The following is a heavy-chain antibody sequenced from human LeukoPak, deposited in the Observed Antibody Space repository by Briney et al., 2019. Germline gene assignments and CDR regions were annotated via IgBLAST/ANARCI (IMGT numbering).Heavy chain of an antibody. D-gene: IGHD2-15*01. CDR1: GGSFSGYY. CDR2: INHSGST. V-gene: IGHV4-34*01. CDR3: ARVTRRIVVVVAATYYFDY. Sequence: PSETLSLTCAVYGGSFSGYYWSWIRQPPGKGLEWIGEINHSGSTNYNPSLKSRVTISVDPSKNQFSLKLSSVTAADTAVYYCARVTRRIVVVVAATYYFDYWGQGTLVTVSS. J-gene: IGHJ4*02.